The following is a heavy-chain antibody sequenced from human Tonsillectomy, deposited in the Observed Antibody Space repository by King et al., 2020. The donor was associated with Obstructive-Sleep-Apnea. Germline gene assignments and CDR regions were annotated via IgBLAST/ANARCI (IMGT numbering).Heavy chain of an antibody. V-gene: IGHV3-21*01. Sequence: VQLVESGGGLVKPGGSLRLSCAASGFTFSSYSMNWVRQAPGKGLEWVSSISSSSSYIYYADSVKGRFTISRDNAKNSLYLQMNSLRAEDTAVYYFAREGYYDSSGYPRRGNAFDIWGQGTMVTVSS. D-gene: IGHD3-22*01. CDR1: GFTFSSYS. J-gene: IGHJ3*02. CDR3: AREGYYDSSGYPRRGNAFDI. CDR2: ISSSSSYI.